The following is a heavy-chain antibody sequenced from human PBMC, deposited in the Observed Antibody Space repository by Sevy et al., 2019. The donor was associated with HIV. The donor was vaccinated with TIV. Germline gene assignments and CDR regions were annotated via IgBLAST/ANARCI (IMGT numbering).Heavy chain of an antibody. CDR3: ARQLTTVTRADAFDI. J-gene: IGHJ3*02. CDR1: GYSFNSYW. V-gene: IGHV5-51*01. Sequence: GESLKISCRGSGYSFNSYWIGWVRQMPGKGLEWMGIIYPGDSDTRYSPSFQGQVTISAEKSISTAYLQWSSLKASDTAIYYCARQLTTVTRADAFDIWGQGTMVTVSS. CDR2: IYPGDSDT. D-gene: IGHD4-17*01.